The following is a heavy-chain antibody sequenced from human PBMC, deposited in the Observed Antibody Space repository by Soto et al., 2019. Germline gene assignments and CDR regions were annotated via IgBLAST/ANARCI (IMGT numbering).Heavy chain of an antibody. Sequence: SQTLSLTCVISGDSVSSNRAAWNWIRQSPSRGLEWLGRTYYRSKWYNDYAVAVKSRITINPDTSKNQFSLQLNYVTPEDTAVYYSERDSAPGTTGTPYYYYGRDVWGQGTTVTVSS. CDR1: GDSVSSNRAA. J-gene: IGHJ6*02. V-gene: IGHV6-1*01. CDR3: ERDSAPGTTGTPYYYYGRDV. D-gene: IGHD1-1*01. CDR2: TYYRSKWYN.